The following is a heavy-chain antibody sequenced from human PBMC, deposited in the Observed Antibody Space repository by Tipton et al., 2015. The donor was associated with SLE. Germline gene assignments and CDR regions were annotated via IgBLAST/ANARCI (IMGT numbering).Heavy chain of an antibody. D-gene: IGHD6-6*01. CDR1: GYSISSGYY. CDR2: IYYSGST. V-gene: IGHV4-38-2*02. CDR3: ARVYSSSPDY. J-gene: IGHJ4*02. Sequence: TLSLTCTVSGYSISSGYYWGWIRQPPGKGLEWIGSIYYSGSTYYNPSLKSRVTISVDTSKNQFSLKLSSVTAADTAVYYCARVYSSSPDYWGQGTLVTVSS.